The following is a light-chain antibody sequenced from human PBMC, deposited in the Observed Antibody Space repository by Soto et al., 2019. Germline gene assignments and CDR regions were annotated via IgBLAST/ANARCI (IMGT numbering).Light chain of an antibody. J-gene: IGLJ1*01. CDR2: DVC. CDR3: SSYTRSSRYV. CDR1: SSDVGGYNY. V-gene: IGLV2-14*01. Sequence: QSALTQPASVSGSPGQSITISCTGTSSDVGGYNYVSWYQQHPGKPPKLLFFDVCNRPSGFSIRFSGSKFGNTASLTISGPQAEDEVDYYCSSYTRSSRYVFGTGTKVTAL.